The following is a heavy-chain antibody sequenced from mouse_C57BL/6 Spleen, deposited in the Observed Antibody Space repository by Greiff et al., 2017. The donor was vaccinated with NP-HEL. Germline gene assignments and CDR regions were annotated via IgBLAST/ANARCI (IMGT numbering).Heavy chain of an antibody. J-gene: IGHJ4*01. CDR2: ISSGSSTI. D-gene: IGHD2-3*01. CDR1: GFTFSDYG. CDR3: ARREVYDGYPYAMDY. Sequence: EVKLMESGGGLVKPGGSLKLSCAASGFTFSDYGMHWVRQAPEKGLEWVAYISSGSSTIYYADTVKGRFTISRDNAKNTLFLQMTSLRSEDTAMYYCARREVYDGYPYAMDYWGQGTSVTVSS. V-gene: IGHV5-17*01.